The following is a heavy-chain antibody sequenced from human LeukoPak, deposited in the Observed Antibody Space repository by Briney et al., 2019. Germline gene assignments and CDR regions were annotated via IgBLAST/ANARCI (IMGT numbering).Heavy chain of an antibody. CDR2: IYYSGNT. CDR3: ARDPSPFYSGSYLGFDP. J-gene: IGHJ5*02. D-gene: IGHD1-26*01. CDR1: GGSISSYY. Sequence: PSETLSLTCTASGGSISSYYWSWIRQPPGKGLEWIGYIYYSGNTNYNPSLKSRVTISVVTSKNQFSLKLSPVTAADTAVYYCARDPSPFYSGSYLGFDPWGQGTLVTVSS. V-gene: IGHV4-59*01.